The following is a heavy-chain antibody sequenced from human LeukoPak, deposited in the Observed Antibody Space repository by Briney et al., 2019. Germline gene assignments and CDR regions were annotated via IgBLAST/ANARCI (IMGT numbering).Heavy chain of an antibody. CDR1: GFTVSSNY. J-gene: IGHJ3*02. D-gene: IGHD3-22*01. Sequence: GGSLRLSCAASGFTVSSNYMSWVRQAPGKGLEWVSVIYSGGSTYYADSVKGRFTISRDNSKNTLYLQMNSLRAEDTAVYYCARHKSQDYYDSSGYYDAFDIWGKGTMVTVSS. V-gene: IGHV3-66*02. CDR2: IYSGGST. CDR3: ARHKSQDYYDSSGYYDAFDI.